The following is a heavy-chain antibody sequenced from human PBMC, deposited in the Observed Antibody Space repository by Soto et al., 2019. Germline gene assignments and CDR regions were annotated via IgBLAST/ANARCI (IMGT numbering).Heavy chain of an antibody. V-gene: IGHV1-8*01. CDR1: GYTLPSYV. Sequence: ASVKDTCKASGYTLPSYVINWVRQATGQGLEWMGWMNPNSGNTGYAQKFQGRVTMTSNTSISTAYMEPSSLRSEDTAVYYCARAPNRNCSSTSCYTFDIWGQGTMVTVSS. D-gene: IGHD2-2*02. CDR3: ARAPNRNCSSTSCYTFDI. J-gene: IGHJ3*02. CDR2: MNPNSGNT.